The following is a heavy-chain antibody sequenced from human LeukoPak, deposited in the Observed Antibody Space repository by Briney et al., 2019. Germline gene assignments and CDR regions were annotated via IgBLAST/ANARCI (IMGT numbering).Heavy chain of an antibody. J-gene: IGHJ4*02. D-gene: IGHD3-10*01. CDR3: SRGNMVRGSY. V-gene: IGHV3-74*01. Sequence: SGGSLRLSCAASGFTFSNYWMHWVRQAPGKGLVWVSHINTDGSTTTYADSVKGRFTTSRDNAENTVYLQMNSLRAEDTAVYYCSRGNMVRGSYWGQGTLVTVSS. CDR2: INTDGSTT. CDR1: GFTFSNYW.